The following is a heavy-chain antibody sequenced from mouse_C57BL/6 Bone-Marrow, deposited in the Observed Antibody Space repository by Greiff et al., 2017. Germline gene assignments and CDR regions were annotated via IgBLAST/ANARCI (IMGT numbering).Heavy chain of an antibody. CDR2: IDPENGDT. V-gene: IGHV14-4*01. J-gene: IGHJ2*01. D-gene: IGHD1-2*01. CDR1: GFNIKDDY. Sequence: VQLQQSGAELVRPGASVKLSCTASGFNIKDDYMHWVKQRPEQGLEWIGWIDPENGDTEYASKFQGKATITADTSSNTAYLQLNSLTSEDTAVYYCTTWNYGNFDYWGQGTTLTVSS. CDR3: TTWNYGNFDY.